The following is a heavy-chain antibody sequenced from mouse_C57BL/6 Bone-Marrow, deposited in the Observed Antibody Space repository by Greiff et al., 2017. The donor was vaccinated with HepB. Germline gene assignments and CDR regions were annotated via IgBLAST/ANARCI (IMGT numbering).Heavy chain of an antibody. D-gene: IGHD2-2*01. J-gene: IGHJ3*01. V-gene: IGHV1-26*01. CDR1: GYTFTDYY. CDR3: ARWGYGYDGEFAY. CDR2: INPNNGGT. Sequence: EVQLQQSGPELVKPGASVKISCKASGYTFTDYYMNWVKQSHGKSLEWIGDINPNNGGTSYNQKFKGKATLTVDKSSSTAYMELRSLTSEDSAVYYCARWGYGYDGEFAYWGQGTLVTVSA.